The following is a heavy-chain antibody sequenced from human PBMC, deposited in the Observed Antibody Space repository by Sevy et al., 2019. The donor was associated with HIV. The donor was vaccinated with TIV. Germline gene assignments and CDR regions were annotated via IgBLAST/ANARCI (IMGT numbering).Heavy chain of an antibody. CDR3: AKDPEKWDLRFGSGQH. Sequence: GGSLRLSCAASGFTFNFYAMSWVRQAPGKGLEWVSGVTSNGDITLYADSVKGRFTISRDNSKNTLYLQMNSLRAEDTALYYCAKDPEKWDLRFGSGQHWGQGTLVTVSS. CDR2: VTSNGDIT. D-gene: IGHD3-10*01. J-gene: IGHJ1*01. V-gene: IGHV3-23*01. CDR1: GFTFNFYA.